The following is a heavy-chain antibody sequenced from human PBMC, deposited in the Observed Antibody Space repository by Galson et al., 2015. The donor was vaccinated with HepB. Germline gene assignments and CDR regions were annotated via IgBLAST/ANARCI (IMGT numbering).Heavy chain of an antibody. CDR2: FDPEDGET. CDR3: ATDRSGFLVGLSYYGMDV. V-gene: IGHV1-24*01. D-gene: IGHD3-3*01. J-gene: IGHJ6*02. Sequence: SVKVSCKVSGYTLTELSMHWVRQAPGKGLEWMGGFDPEDGETIYAQKFQGRVTMTEDTSTDTAYMELSSLRSEDTAVYYCATDRSGFLVGLSYYGMDVWGQATTVTVSS. CDR1: GYTLTELS.